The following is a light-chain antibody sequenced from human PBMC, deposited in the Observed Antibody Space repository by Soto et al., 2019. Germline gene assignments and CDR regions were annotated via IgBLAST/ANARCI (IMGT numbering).Light chain of an antibody. J-gene: IGLJ2*01. CDR1: SSDVGGYNY. V-gene: IGLV2-14*01. CDR3: SSYTNRVV. CDR2: DVS. Sequence: QSALTQPASVSGSPGQSITISCTGTSSDVGGYNYVSWYQQHPGKAPKLMIYDVSNRPSGVSNRFPGSKSGNTASLTISGLHAEDEADYYCSSYTNRVVFGGGTKLTVL.